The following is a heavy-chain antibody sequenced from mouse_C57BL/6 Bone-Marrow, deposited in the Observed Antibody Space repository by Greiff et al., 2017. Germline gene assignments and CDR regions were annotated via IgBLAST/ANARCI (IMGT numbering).Heavy chain of an antibody. Sequence: VQVVESGGGLVKPGGSLKLSCAASGFTFSSYAMSWVRQTPEKRLEWVATISDGGSYTYYPDNVKGRFTISRDNAKNNLYLQMSHLKSEDTAMYYCARDSPWYFDVWGTGTTVTVSS. J-gene: IGHJ1*03. CDR3: ARDSPWYFDV. CDR1: GFTFSSYA. V-gene: IGHV5-4*01. CDR2: ISDGGSYT. D-gene: IGHD6-1*01.